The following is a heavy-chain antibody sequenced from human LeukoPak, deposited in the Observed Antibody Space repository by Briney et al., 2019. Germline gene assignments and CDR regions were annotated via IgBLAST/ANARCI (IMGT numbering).Heavy chain of an antibody. J-gene: IGHJ6*02. V-gene: IGHV3-48*01. Sequence: GGSLRLSCVASGFTFSSYSMNWVRQAPGKGLEWILYITSSSNSIYYADSVKGRFTISRDNSKNALYLQMNSLRAEDTAVYYCAKKNADIVVVPAAMPAGMDVWGQGTTVTVSS. CDR2: ITSSSNSI. D-gene: IGHD2-2*01. CDR1: GFTFSSYS. CDR3: AKKNADIVVVPAAMPAGMDV.